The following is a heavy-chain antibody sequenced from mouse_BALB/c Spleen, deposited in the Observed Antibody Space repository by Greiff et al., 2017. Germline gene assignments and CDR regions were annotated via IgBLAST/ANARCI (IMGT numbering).Heavy chain of an antibody. Sequence: VQLQQSGPGLVKPSQSLSLTCTVTGYSITSDYAWNWIRQFPGNKLEWMGYISYSGSTSYNPSLKSRISITRDTSKNQFFLQLNSVTTEDTATYYCAVMITTAFDYWGQGTTLTVSS. D-gene: IGHD2-4*01. J-gene: IGHJ2*01. CDR2: ISYSGST. CDR3: AVMITTAFDY. V-gene: IGHV3-2*02. CDR1: GYSITSDYA.